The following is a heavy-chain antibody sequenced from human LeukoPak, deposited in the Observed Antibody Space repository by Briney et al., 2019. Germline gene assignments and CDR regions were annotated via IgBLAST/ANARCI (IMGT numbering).Heavy chain of an antibody. CDR3: ARMSDYYDFDY. V-gene: IGHV4-39*01. J-gene: IGHJ4*02. CDR2: VFSSGST. D-gene: IGHD3-22*01. Sequence: SETLSLTCTVSGGSISSSSYYWGWLRQPPGKGLEWIGNVFSSGSTYYSPSLKSRVTISVDTSKNRFSLKLSSVTAADTAVYYCARMSDYYDFDYWGQGTLVTVSS. CDR1: GGSISSSSYY.